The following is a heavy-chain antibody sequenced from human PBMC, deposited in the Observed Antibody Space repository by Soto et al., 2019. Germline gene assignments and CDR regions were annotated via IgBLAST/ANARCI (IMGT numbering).Heavy chain of an antibody. CDR1: GYTFTRSG. CDR3: AREGLAPYYDYGMDV. CDR2: ISTYNGDT. V-gene: IGHV1-18*01. Sequence: QVQLVQSGAEVKKPGASVKVSCKASGYTFTRSGISWVRQEPGQGLEWMGWISTYNGDTNYAQTFQGRVTMTTDTSTSTVYMELRSLRSDDTAVYYCAREGLAPYYDYGMDVWGQGTPVTVSS. J-gene: IGHJ6*02.